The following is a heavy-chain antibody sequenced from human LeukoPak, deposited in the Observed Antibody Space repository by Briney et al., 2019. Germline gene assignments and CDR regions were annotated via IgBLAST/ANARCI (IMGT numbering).Heavy chain of an antibody. J-gene: IGHJ6*03. CDR2: INPYSGGT. CDR3: ARAHYYDSSGYYSFYYYYMDV. CDR1: GYTFTGYY. D-gene: IGHD3-22*01. Sequence: ASVKVSCKASGYTFTGYYMHWVRQAPGQGLEWMGWINPYSGGTNYAQKFQGRVTMTRDMSISTAYMELSRLRSDDTAVYYCARAHYYDSSGYYSFYYYYMDVWGKGTTVTISS. V-gene: IGHV1-2*02.